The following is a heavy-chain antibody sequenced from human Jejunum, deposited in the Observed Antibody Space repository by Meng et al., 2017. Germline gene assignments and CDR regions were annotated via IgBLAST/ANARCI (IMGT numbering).Heavy chain of an antibody. CDR1: GYTFTSLD. CDR3: ARGVTEGVDY. J-gene: IGHJ4*02. Sequence: QVQLVQSGDEVKKPGASVKVSCKASGYTFTSLDINWVRQATGQGPEWMGWMSPNSGNTGYAQKFQGRVTMTRDTSINTAYMELSSLTSEDTAVYYCARGVTEGVDYWGQGTLVTVSS. CDR2: MSPNSGNT. V-gene: IGHV1-8*01. D-gene: IGHD2-21*02.